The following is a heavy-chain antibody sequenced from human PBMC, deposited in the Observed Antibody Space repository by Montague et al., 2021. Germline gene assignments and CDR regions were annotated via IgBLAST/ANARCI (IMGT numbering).Heavy chain of an antibody. Sequence: SETLSLTCSVSGGSVNGYDWSWIRQPPGKGLEWIGYIRSSGSPNYNPSFKSRLAISIDGSRNQFSLALSFVTAADTAIYFCGRDYWGSIDYWGHGILVTVSS. CDR1: GGSVNGYD. CDR3: GRDYWGSIDY. CDR2: IRSSGSP. V-gene: IGHV4-59*02. D-gene: IGHD7-27*01. J-gene: IGHJ4*01.